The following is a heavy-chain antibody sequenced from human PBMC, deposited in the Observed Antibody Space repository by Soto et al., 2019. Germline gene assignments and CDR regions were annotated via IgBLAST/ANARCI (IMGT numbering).Heavy chain of an antibody. D-gene: IGHD3-3*01. CDR1: CGSIASSHW. CDR3: ARDPYYDFWSGEYYYGMDV. V-gene: IGHV4-4*02. J-gene: IGHJ6*02. Sequence: PSETLSLTCAVSCGSIASSHWWSWVRQPPGKGQEWIGEIYHSGSTNYNPSLKSRVTISVDKSKNQFSLKLSSVTAADTAVYYCARDPYYDFWSGEYYYGMDVWGQGTTVTVSS. CDR2: IYHSGST.